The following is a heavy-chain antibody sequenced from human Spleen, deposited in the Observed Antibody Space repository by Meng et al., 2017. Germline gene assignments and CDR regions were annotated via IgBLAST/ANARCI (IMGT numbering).Heavy chain of an antibody. J-gene: IGHJ4*02. V-gene: IGHV4-4*07. CDR3: ARGPTTMAHDFDY. CDR1: GGSIRSYY. D-gene: IGHD4-11*01. CDR2: IYTSGST. Sequence: QVQLQASGPGLVKPSETLSLTCTVSGGSIRSYYWSWIRQPAGKGLEWIGRIYTSGSTNYNPSLKSRVTMSVDTSQNNLSLKLSSVTAADSAVYYCARGPTTMAHDFDYWGQGTLVTVSS.